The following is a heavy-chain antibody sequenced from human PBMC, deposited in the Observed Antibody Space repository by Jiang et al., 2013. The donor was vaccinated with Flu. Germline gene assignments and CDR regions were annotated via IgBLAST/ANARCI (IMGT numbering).Heavy chain of an antibody. CDR2: IYLGDSNT. V-gene: IGHV5-51*03. CDR1: GYSFSNYW. J-gene: IGHJ6*02. CDR3: VRMHSNYGYYYFAMDV. D-gene: IGHD4-11*01. Sequence: GAEVKKPGESLKISCKGSGYSFSNYWIGWVRQTPGKGLEWMGIIYLGDSNTRYSPSFQGQVTISADKSISTAYLQWSSLKVSDTAIYYCVRMHSNYGYYYFAMDVVGPRGPRSPSP.